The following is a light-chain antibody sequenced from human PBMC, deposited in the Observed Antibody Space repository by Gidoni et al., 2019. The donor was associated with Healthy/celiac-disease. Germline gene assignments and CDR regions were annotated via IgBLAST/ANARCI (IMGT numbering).Light chain of an antibody. Sequence: DIQMTQSPSPLPASVGDRVTITCLASQSISSYLNWYQQKPGKAPKLLIYAASSLQSGVPSRFSGSGSGIDFTLTISSLQPEDFATYYCQQSYSTPLTFGGGTKVEIK. CDR1: QSISSY. CDR3: QQSYSTPLT. CDR2: AAS. J-gene: IGKJ4*01. V-gene: IGKV1-39*01.